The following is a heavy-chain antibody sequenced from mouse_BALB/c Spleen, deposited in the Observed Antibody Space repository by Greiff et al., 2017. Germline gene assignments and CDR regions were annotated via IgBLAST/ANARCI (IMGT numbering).Heavy chain of an antibody. CDR2: INPSNGRT. CDR1: GYTFTSYW. V-gene: IGHV1S81*02. D-gene: IGHD1-2*01. Sequence: QVQLQQSGAELVKPGASVKLSCKASGYTFTSYWMHWVKQRPGQGLEWIGEINPSNGRTNYNEKFKSKATLTVDKSSSTAYMQLSSLTSEDSAVYYCARGEVFTTATYYYAMDYWGQGTSVTVSS. J-gene: IGHJ4*01. CDR3: ARGEVFTTATYYYAMDY.